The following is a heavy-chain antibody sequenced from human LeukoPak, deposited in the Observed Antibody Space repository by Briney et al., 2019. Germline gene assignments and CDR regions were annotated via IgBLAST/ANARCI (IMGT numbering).Heavy chain of an antibody. V-gene: IGHV3-53*01. Sequence: PGGSLRLSCAASGFNVSNNYMNWVRQAPGKGLEWVSVIFSSGPTYYADSVKGRFTISRDNSKNTLYLQMNSLRAEDTAVYYCARDYYYGMDVWGQGTTVTVSS. CDR3: ARDYYYGMDV. CDR1: GFNVSNNY. J-gene: IGHJ6*02. CDR2: IFSSGPT.